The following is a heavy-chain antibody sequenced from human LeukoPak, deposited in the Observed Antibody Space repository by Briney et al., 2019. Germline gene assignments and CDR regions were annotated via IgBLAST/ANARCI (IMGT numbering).Heavy chain of an antibody. CDR1: GGTFSSYA. D-gene: IGHD3-22*01. J-gene: IGHJ4*02. Sequence: SVKVSCKASGGTFSSYAISWVRQAPGQGLEWMGGIIPIFGTANYAQKFQGRVTITTDESTSTAYMELSSLRSEDTAVYYCAIEYYDSSGFNDYGGQGTLVTVSS. CDR3: AIEYYDSSGFNDY. V-gene: IGHV1-69*05. CDR2: IIPIFGTA.